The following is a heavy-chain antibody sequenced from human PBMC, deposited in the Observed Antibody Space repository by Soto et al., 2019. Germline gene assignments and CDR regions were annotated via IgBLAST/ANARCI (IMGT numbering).Heavy chain of an antibody. CDR3: ARDSRSPNVYCSGGSCYGTHFDY. V-gene: IGHV6-1*01. D-gene: IGHD2-15*01. Sequence: PSQTLSLTCAISGDSVSSNSAAWNWIRQSPSRGLEWLGRTYYRSKWYNDYAVSVKSRITINPDTSKNQFSLQLNSVTPEDTAVYYCARDSRSPNVYCSGGSCYGTHFDYWGQGTLVTVSS. CDR2: TYYRSKWYN. CDR1: GDSVSSNSAA. J-gene: IGHJ4*02.